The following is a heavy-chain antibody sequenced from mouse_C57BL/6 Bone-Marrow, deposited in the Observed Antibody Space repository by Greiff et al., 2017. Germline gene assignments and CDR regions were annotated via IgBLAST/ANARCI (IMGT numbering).Heavy chain of an antibody. V-gene: IGHV1-54*01. J-gene: IGHJ2*01. Sequence: QVQLQQSGAELVRPGTSVKVSCKASGYAFTNYLIEWLKQRPGQGLGWIGVINPGRGGPTSHEKFKGKATLTAAQSSSTAYMQLSSLTSEDSAVYFGARSSPPNFYYYGRSSYYFDDWGQGTTLTVSS. CDR3: ARSSPPNFYYYGRSSYYFDD. CDR1: GYAFTNYL. D-gene: IGHD1-1*01. CDR2: INPGRGGP.